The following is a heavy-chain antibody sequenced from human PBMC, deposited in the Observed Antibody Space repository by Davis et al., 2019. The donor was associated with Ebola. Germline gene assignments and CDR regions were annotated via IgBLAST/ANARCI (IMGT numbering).Heavy chain of an antibody. CDR2: IYYSGST. J-gene: IGHJ4*02. D-gene: IGHD3-22*01. Sequence: PSETLSLTCTVSGGSISSGGYYWSWIRQPPGKGLEWIGSIYYSGSTYYNPSLKSRVTISVDTSKNQFPLKLSSVTAADTAVYYCARGIGSSGYSHWGQGTLVTVSS. CDR3: ARGIGSSGYSH. CDR1: GGSISSGGYY. V-gene: IGHV4-39*01.